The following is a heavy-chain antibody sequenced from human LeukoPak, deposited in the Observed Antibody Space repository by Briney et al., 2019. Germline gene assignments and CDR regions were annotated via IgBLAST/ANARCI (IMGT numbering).Heavy chain of an antibody. CDR1: GGTFSSYA. D-gene: IGHD3-9*01. CDR3: ARAGVVRYVAWLINYYMDV. Sequence: VASVKVSCKASGGTFSSYAISWVRQAPGQGLEWMGGIIPIFGTANYAQKFQGRVTITTDESTSTAYMELSSLRSEDTAVYYCARAGVVRYVAWLINYYMDVWGKGTTVTVSS. CDR2: IIPIFGTA. V-gene: IGHV1-69*05. J-gene: IGHJ6*03.